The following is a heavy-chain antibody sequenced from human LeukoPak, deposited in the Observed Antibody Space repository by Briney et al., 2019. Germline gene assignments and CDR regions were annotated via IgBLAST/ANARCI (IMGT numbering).Heavy chain of an antibody. J-gene: IGHJ4*02. CDR2: IKSDGTT. Sequence: GGSLRLSCAASGLTVSSNHMSWVRQAPGKGLEWVSLIKSDGTTEYADSVKGRFTISRDNSKNTLFLQMNSLRVEDTAVYYCARLRRGYWGRGTPDIVSS. V-gene: IGHV3-53*01. CDR3: ARLRRGY. CDR1: GLTVSSNH.